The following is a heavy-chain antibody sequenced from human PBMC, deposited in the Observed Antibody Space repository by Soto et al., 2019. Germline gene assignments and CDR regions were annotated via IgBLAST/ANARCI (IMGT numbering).Heavy chain of an antibody. Sequence: SETLCLTCTVSCGSISSGGYYCSWIRQHPGKGLEWIGYIYYSGSTYYNPSLKSRVTISVDTSKNQFSLKLSSVTAADTAVYYCASQRPYSGYGYWGQGTLVTVSS. J-gene: IGHJ4*02. CDR3: ASQRPYSGYGY. D-gene: IGHD5-12*01. CDR1: CGSISSGGYY. V-gene: IGHV4-31*03. CDR2: IYYSGST.